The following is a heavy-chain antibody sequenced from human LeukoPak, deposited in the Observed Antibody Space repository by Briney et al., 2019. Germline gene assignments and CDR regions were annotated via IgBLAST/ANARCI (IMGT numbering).Heavy chain of an antibody. CDR3: ATLDSEYYYDSSGHPS. Sequence: SETLSLTCTVSGGSISSYYWSWIRQPPGKGLEWIGEINHSGSTNYNPSLKSRVTISQETSKNQFSLRLSSVTVADTAVYYCATLDSEYYYDSSGHPSWGQGTLVTVSS. CDR1: GGSISSYY. D-gene: IGHD3-22*01. J-gene: IGHJ4*02. V-gene: IGHV4-34*01. CDR2: INHSGST.